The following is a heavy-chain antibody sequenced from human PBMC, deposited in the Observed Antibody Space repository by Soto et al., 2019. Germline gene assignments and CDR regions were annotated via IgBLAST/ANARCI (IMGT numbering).Heavy chain of an antibody. CDR2: IRAHNGNT. CDR1: GYSFTSYG. J-gene: IGHJ4*02. V-gene: IGHV1-18*01. D-gene: IGHD1-1*01. Sequence: QVHLVQSGDEVKKPGASVKVSCKASGYSFTSYGITWVRQAPGQGLERRGWIRAHNGNTDYAQKPQGRVIVTRDTSTSTANMELRGLRSDDTAEYYCARVRYGDYWGQGALVTVSS. CDR3: ARVRYGDY.